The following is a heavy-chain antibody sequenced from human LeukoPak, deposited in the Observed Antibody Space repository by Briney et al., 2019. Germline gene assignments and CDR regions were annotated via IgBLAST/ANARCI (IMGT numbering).Heavy chain of an antibody. Sequence: PGGSLKLSCAASGFTFSGSAMHWVRQASGKGLEGVGRIRSKANSYATAYAASVKGRFTISRDDSKNTAYLRMNSLKTEDTAVYYCTSHYYDSSGYYYFDYWGQGTLVTVSS. CDR2: IRSKANSYAT. J-gene: IGHJ4*02. CDR3: TSHYYDSSGYYYFDY. D-gene: IGHD3-22*01. CDR1: GFTFSGSA. V-gene: IGHV3-73*01.